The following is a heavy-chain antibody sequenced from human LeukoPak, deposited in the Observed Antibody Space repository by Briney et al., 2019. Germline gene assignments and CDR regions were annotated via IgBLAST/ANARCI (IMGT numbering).Heavy chain of an antibody. Sequence: GGSLRLSCAASGFTFSSYAMTWVRQAPGKGLEWVSSISGSGGSTNYADSVKGRFTFSRDNSKNTLYLQMNRLRAEDTALYYCAKDQLVVAAAPIHYWGQGTLVTVSS. CDR3: AKDQLVVAAAPIHY. D-gene: IGHD2-15*01. CDR1: GFTFSSYA. CDR2: ISGSGGST. J-gene: IGHJ4*02. V-gene: IGHV3-23*01.